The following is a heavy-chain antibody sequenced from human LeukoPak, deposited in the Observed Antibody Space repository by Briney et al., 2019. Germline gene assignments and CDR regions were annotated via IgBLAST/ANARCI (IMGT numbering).Heavy chain of an antibody. CDR3: ARDGSLYPYYYYMDV. Sequence: GGSLRLSCAASGFTFSSYEMNWVRQAPGKGLEWVANIKQDGSEKYYVDSVKGRFTISRDNAKNSLYLQMNSLRAEDTAVYYCARDGSLYPYYYYMDVWGKGTTVTISS. CDR1: GFTFSSYE. J-gene: IGHJ6*03. CDR2: IKQDGSEK. V-gene: IGHV3-7*01. D-gene: IGHD2-15*01.